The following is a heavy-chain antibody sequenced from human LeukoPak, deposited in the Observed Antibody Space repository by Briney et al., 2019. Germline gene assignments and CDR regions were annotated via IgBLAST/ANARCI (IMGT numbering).Heavy chain of an antibody. V-gene: IGHV3-23*01. CDR1: GFTFRHYW. CDR3: AKTNGYYSD. J-gene: IGHJ4*02. D-gene: IGHD3-22*01. CDR2: ISGSGGTT. Sequence: GGSLRLSCAASGFTFRHYWMGWVRQAPGKGLEWVSGISGSGGTTYYADSVKGRFTISRDNSKNSLSLQVSSLRAEDTAVYYCAKTNGYYSDWGQGTLVTVSS.